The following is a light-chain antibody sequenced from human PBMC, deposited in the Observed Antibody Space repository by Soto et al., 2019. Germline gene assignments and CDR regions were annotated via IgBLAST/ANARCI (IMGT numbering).Light chain of an antibody. CDR3: NSHTISNTRV. CDR1: SSDVGAYNH. CDR2: DVS. V-gene: IGLV2-14*01. Sequence: QSVLTQPASVSGSPGQSITISCTGTSSDVGAYNHVSWHQHHPGKAPKLMIYDVSNRPSGVSNRFSGSKSGYTASLTISGLLAEDEADYYCNSHTISNTRVFGTGTKGTVL. J-gene: IGLJ1*01.